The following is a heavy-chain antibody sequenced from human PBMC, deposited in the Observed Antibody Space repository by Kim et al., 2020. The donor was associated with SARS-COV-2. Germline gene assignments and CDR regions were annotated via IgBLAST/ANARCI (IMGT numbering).Heavy chain of an antibody. J-gene: IGHJ6*02. V-gene: IGHV3-48*03. D-gene: IGHD2-15*01. CDR2: ISSSGSTI. CDR3: ARDDCSGGSCYSPGMDV. Sequence: GGSLRLSCAASGFTFSSYEMNWVRQAPGKGLEWVSYISSSGSTIYYADSVKGRFTISRDNAKNSLYLQMNSLRAEDTAVYYCARDDCSGGSCYSPGMDVWGQGTTVTVSS. CDR1: GFTFSSYE.